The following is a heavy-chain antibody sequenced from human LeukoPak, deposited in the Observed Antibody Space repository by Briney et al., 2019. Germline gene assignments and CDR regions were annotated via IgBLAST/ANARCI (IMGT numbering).Heavy chain of an antibody. D-gene: IGHD2-15*01. CDR2: ISSSSSYI. Sequence: GGSLRLSCAASGFTFSSYSMNWVRQAPGKGLEWVSSISSSSSYIYYADSVKGRFTISRDNAKNSLYLQMNSLRAEDTAVYYCARDTVVVVAATHYYGMDVWGQGTTVTVPS. J-gene: IGHJ6*02. V-gene: IGHV3-21*01. CDR1: GFTFSSYS. CDR3: ARDTVVVVAATHYYGMDV.